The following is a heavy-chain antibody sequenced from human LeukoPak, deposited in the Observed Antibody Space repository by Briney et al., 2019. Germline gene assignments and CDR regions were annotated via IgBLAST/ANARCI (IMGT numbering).Heavy chain of an antibody. CDR3: ARVDDLDAFDI. J-gene: IGHJ3*02. CDR2: FYRGDST. Sequence: GGSLRLSCAASGFSVSSSYMYWVRQAPGKGLEWVSFFYRGDSTYYAESVRGRFTISRDNSKNTLFLQINSLRPEDTAVYYCARVDDLDAFDIWGQGTLVTVSS. CDR1: GFSVSSSY. D-gene: IGHD2-2*03. V-gene: IGHV3-53*05.